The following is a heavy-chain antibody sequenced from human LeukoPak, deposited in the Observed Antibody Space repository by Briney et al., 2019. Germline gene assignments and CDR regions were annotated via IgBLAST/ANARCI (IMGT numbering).Heavy chain of an antibody. D-gene: IGHD3-22*01. J-gene: IGHJ3*02. V-gene: IGHV3-21*01. CDR3: ARSFSTYSYDASHWRGAFDI. CDR2: ISTSSSYI. CDR1: GFIFSTYS. Sequence: PGGSLRLSCAASGFIFSTYSMNWVRQAPGKGLEWVSSISTSSSYIYYADSVKGRFTISRDNANDSLYLQMNSLRAEDTAVYYCARSFSTYSYDASHWRGAFDIWGHGTMVTVSS.